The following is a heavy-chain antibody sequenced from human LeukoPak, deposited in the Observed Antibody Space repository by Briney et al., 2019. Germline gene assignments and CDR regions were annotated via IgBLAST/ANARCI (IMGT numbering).Heavy chain of an antibody. D-gene: IGHD3-9*01. CDR2: ISVHNGNT. Sequence: GASVKVSCKASGYSFNSYGISWVRQTPGQGLEWMGWISVHNGNTNYAQKLQGRVIMTTDTSTSTAYMELRSLRSDDTAVYYCARDYYDILTGYYNLDYWGQGTLVTVSS. V-gene: IGHV1-18*01. CDR1: GYSFNSYG. J-gene: IGHJ4*02. CDR3: ARDYYDILTGYYNLDY.